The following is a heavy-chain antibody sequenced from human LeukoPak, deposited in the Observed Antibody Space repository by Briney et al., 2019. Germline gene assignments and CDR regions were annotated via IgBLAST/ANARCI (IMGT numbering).Heavy chain of an antibody. J-gene: IGHJ4*02. V-gene: IGHV3-23*01. CDR1: GFTFSSYA. D-gene: IGHD4-17*01. CDR2: ISGSGGST. Sequence: GGSLRLSCAASGFTFSSYAMSWVRQAPGKGLEWVSAISGSGGSTYYADSVKGRFTISRDNSKNTLYLQMNSLRAEDTAVYYCVAAYGDRCYFDYWGQGTLVTVSS. CDR3: VAAYGDRCYFDY.